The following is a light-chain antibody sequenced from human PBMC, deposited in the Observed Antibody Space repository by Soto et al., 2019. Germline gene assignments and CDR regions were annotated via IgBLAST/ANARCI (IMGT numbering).Light chain of an antibody. CDR1: QSISSW. CDR3: QQYNCYSAYT. J-gene: IGKJ2*01. CDR2: DAS. Sequence: DIQMTQSPSTLSASVGDRVTITCRASQSISSWLAWYQQKPGKAPKLLIYDASSLESGVPSRFSGSGSGTEFTLTISSLQPDDFATYYCQQYNCYSAYTFGQGTKLEIK. V-gene: IGKV1-5*01.